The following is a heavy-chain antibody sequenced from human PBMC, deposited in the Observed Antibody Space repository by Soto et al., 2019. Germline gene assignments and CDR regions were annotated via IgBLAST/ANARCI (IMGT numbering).Heavy chain of an antibody. D-gene: IGHD3-10*01. CDR1: GFTFSTSS. V-gene: IGHV3-21*01. CDR3: ARDPASLSGSYSRVVDY. CDR2: ISSSNSYI. Sequence: EVQLVESGGGLVKPGGSLRLSCAASGFTFSTSSMNWVRQAPGKGLEWVSSISSSNSYIYYADSVKGRFTISRDNDKNSLYLQMNSLRAEDTAVYYCARDPASLSGSYSRVVDYWGQGTLVTVSS. J-gene: IGHJ4*02.